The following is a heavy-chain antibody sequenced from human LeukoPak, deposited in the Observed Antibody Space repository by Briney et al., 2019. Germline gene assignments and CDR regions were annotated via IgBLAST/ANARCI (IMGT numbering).Heavy chain of an antibody. CDR2: INTNTGNP. V-gene: IGHV7-4-1*02. Sequence: ASVKVSCKASGYTFTSYAMNWVRQAPGQGLEWMGWINTNTGNPTYAQGFTGRFVFSLDTSVSTAYLQISSLKAEDTAVYYCARGEVVNIVATDYYYYYMDVWGKGTTVTVSS. CDR1: GYTFTSYA. J-gene: IGHJ6*03. D-gene: IGHD5-12*01. CDR3: ARGEVVNIVATDYYYYYMDV.